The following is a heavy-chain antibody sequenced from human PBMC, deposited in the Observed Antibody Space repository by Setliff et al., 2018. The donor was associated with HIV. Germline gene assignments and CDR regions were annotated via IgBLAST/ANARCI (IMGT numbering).Heavy chain of an antibody. CDR1: GYTFTSYG. Sequence: GASVKVSCKAFGYTFTSYGISWVRQAPGQGLEWMGWISSYNGNTNYAQKLQGRVTTTTDTSTSTTYMELRSLRSDDTAVYYCARVNTGQWLVRDDAFDIWGQGTMVTVSS. CDR2: ISSYNGNT. CDR3: ARVNTGQWLVRDDAFDI. J-gene: IGHJ3*02. D-gene: IGHD6-19*01. V-gene: IGHV1-18*01.